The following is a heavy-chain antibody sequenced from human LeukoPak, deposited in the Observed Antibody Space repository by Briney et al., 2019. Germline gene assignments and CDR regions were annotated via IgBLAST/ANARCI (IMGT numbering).Heavy chain of an antibody. J-gene: IGHJ3*02. CDR1: GYTFTSYG. D-gene: IGHD2-15*01. CDR3: ARDRGYCSGGSCYSGQSGAFDI. V-gene: IGHV1-2*02. Sequence: ASVKVSCKASGYTFTSYGISWVRQAPGQGLEWMGWINPNSGGTNYAQKFQGRVTMTRDTSISTAYMELSRLRSDDTAVYYCARDRGYCSGGSCYSGQSGAFDIWGQGTMVTVSS. CDR2: INPNSGGT.